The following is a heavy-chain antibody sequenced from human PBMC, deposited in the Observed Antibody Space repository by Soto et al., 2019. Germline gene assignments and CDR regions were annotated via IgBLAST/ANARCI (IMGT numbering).Heavy chain of an antibody. Sequence: TLSLTCTVSGGSISSGGYYWSWIRQHPVKGLEWIGYIYYSGSTYYNPSLKSRVTISVDTSKNQFSLKLSSVTAADTAVYYCAREKGYCSSTSCSDRNWFDPWGQGTLVTVSS. CDR2: IYYSGST. D-gene: IGHD2-2*01. CDR1: GGSISSGGYY. CDR3: AREKGYCSSTSCSDRNWFDP. V-gene: IGHV4-31*03. J-gene: IGHJ5*02.